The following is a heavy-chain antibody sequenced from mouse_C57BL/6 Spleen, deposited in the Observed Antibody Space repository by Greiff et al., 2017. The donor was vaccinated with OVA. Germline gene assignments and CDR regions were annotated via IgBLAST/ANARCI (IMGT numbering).Heavy chain of an antibody. J-gene: IGHJ1*03. CDR1: GYTFTDYN. Sequence: EVQLQQSGPELVKPGASVKMSCKASGYTFTDYNMHWVKQSHGKSLEWIGYINPNNGGTSYNQKFKGKATLTVNKSSSTAYMALRSLTSEESAVYYCARGGIYWYCDVWGTGTTVTVSS. V-gene: IGHV1-22*01. CDR3: ARGGIYWYCDV. CDR2: INPNNGGT.